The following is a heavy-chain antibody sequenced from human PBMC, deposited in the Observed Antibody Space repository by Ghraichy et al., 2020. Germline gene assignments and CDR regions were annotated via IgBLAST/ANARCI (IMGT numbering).Heavy chain of an antibody. J-gene: IGHJ4*02. Sequence: GGSLRLSCAASGFTFSDYWMTWVRQAPGKGLEWVASIKTNGNERKYLDSLRGRFTISRDNAKNSLYLQMNSLRVDDTAVYYCAIDLNHDGGWGQGTLVTVSS. CDR2: IKTNGNER. CDR1: GFTFSDYW. D-gene: IGHD5-24*01. CDR3: AIDLNHDGG. V-gene: IGHV3-7*03.